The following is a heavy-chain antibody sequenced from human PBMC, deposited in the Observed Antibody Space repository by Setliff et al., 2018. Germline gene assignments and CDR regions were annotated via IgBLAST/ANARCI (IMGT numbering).Heavy chain of an antibody. V-gene: IGHV5-51*01. CDR2: IYPGDSDT. CDR1: GYRFSSHW. Sequence: GESLKLSCKGSGYRFSSHWIGWVRQVPGKGLEWMGIIYPGDSDTRYSPSFQGQVTISADKSISTAYLQWSSLKASDTAMYYCASSSGSSSNDAFDIWGQGTTVTVSS. CDR3: ASSSGSSSNDAFDI. J-gene: IGHJ3*02. D-gene: IGHD1-26*01.